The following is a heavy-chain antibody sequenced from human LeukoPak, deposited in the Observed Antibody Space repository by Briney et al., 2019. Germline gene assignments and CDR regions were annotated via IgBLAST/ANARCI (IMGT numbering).Heavy chain of an antibody. CDR2: ISSSSYI. Sequence: GGSLRLSCAASGFTCSSYWMSWVRQAPGKGLEWVSSISSSSYIYYADSVKGRFTISRDNAKNSLYLQMNSLRAEDTAVYYCARVPDYGGSSPYYYYYMDVWGKGTTVTVSS. CDR1: GFTCSSYW. CDR3: ARVPDYGGSSPYYYYYMDV. V-gene: IGHV3-21*01. D-gene: IGHD4-23*01. J-gene: IGHJ6*03.